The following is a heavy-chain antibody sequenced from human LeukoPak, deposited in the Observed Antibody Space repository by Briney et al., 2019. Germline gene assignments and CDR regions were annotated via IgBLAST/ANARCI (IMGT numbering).Heavy chain of an antibody. V-gene: IGHV3-7*01. Sequence: GGSLRLSCAASGFAFSSYWMSWVRQAPGKELEWVANIKQDGSEKYYVDSVKGRFTISRDNAKNSLYLQMNSLRAEDTAVYYCARDSASWELLAFDYWGQGTLVTVSS. CDR2: IKQDGSEK. CDR1: GFAFSSYW. D-gene: IGHD1-26*01. J-gene: IGHJ4*02. CDR3: ARDSASWELLAFDY.